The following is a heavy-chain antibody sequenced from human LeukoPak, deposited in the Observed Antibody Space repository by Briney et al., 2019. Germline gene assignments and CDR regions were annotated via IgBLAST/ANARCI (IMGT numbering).Heavy chain of an antibody. CDR3: AKAVYSRGWGAFDI. V-gene: IGHV3-9*03. CDR1: GFTFDDYA. D-gene: IGHD5-12*01. Sequence: PGGSLRLSCAASGFTFDDYAMHWVRQAPGKGLEWVSGISWNSGSIGYADSVKGRFTISRDNAKNSLYLQMNSLRAEDMALYYCAKAVYSRGWGAFDIWGQGTMVTVSS. CDR2: ISWNSGSI. J-gene: IGHJ3*02.